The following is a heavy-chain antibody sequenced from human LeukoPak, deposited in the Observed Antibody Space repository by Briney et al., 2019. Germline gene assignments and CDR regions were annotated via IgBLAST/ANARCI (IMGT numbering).Heavy chain of an antibody. Sequence: GGSLRLSCTASGFTFGDYGMSWFRQAPGKGLEWVGFIRSKAYGGTTEYAASVKGRFTISRDDSKSTAYLQMNSLKTEDTAVYYCTREGCSGGSCFDYWGQGTLVTVSS. CDR1: GFTFGDYG. J-gene: IGHJ4*02. CDR3: TREGCSGGSCFDY. D-gene: IGHD2-15*01. CDR2: IRSKAYGGTT. V-gene: IGHV3-49*03.